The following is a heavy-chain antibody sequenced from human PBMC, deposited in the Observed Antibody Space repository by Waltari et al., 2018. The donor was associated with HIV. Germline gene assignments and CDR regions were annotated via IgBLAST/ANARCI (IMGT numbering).Heavy chain of an antibody. CDR1: GESISSNSFY. CDR3: ARVGGYCSGGSCYGAVDF. V-gene: IGHV4-31*03. CDR2: IYYSGSA. J-gene: IGHJ4*02. Sequence: QVQLQESGQGLVKPSQPLYLTCTVSGESISSNSFYWSWSRQTPAKGLEWIGYIYYSGSAYYNPSLKSRVIISIDTSKNQFSLNLNSVTAADTAVYYCARVGGYCSGGSCYGAVDFWGQGTLVTVSS. D-gene: IGHD2-15*01.